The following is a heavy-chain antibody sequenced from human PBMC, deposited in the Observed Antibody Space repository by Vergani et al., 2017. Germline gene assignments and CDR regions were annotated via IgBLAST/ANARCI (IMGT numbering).Heavy chain of an antibody. V-gene: IGHV3-23*04. CDR3: AREVATIAWFDP. CDR1: GFSFTNAW. J-gene: IGHJ5*02. Sequence: EVQLVESGGGLVKPGGSLRLSCAASGFSFTNAWMSWVRQAPGKGLEWVSAISGSGGSTYYADSVKGRFTISRDNSKNTLYLQMNSLRSEDTAVYYCAREVATIAWFDPWGQGTLVTVSS. D-gene: IGHD5-24*01. CDR2: ISGSGGST.